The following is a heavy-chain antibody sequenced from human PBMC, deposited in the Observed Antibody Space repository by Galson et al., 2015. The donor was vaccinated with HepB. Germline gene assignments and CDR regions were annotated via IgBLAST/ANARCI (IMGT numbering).Heavy chain of an antibody. V-gene: IGHV5-10-1*01. J-gene: IGHJ4*02. CDR2: IDPSDSYT. CDR3: ARHLGGAYCGGDCYSLDY. Sequence: QSGAEVTKPGESLRISCKGSGYSFTSYWISWVRQMPGKGLEWMGRIDPSDSYTNYSPSFQGHVTISADKSISTAYLQWSSLKASDTAMYYCARHLGGAYCGGDCYSLDYWGQGTLVTVSS. D-gene: IGHD2-21*02. CDR1: GYSFTSYW.